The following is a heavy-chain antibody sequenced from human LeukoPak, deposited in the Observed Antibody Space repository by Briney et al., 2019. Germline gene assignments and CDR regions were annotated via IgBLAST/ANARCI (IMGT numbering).Heavy chain of an antibody. CDR1: GFTFSCYA. J-gene: IGHJ4*02. D-gene: IGHD3-10*01. CDR3: AKAGVGYYGSGSPIHFDY. V-gene: IGHV3-23*01. CDR2: ISGSGGST. Sequence: GGSLRLSCAASGFTFSCYAMSWVRQAPGKGLEWVSAISGSGGSTYYADSVKGRFTISRDNSKNTLYLQMNSLRAEDTAVYYCAKAGVGYYGSGSPIHFDYWGQGTLVTVSS.